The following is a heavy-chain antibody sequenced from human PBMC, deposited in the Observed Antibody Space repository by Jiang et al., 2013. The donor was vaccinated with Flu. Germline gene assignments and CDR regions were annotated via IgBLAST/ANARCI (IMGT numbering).Heavy chain of an antibody. CDR2: IYHSGST. D-gene: IGHD2-15*01. Sequence: GPGLVKPSQTLSLTCAVSGGSISSGGYSWSWIRQPPGKGLEWIGYIYHSGSTYYNPSLKSRVTISVDRSKNQFSLKLSSVTAADTAVYYCARGPGGGGPAHYFDYWGQGTLVTVSS. V-gene: IGHV4-30-2*01. CDR3: ARGPGGGGPAHYFDY. CDR1: GGSISSGGYS. J-gene: IGHJ4*02.